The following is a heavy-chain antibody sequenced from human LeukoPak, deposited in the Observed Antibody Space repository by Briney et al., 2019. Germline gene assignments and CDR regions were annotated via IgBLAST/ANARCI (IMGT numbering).Heavy chain of an antibody. CDR2: ISYDGSNK. CDR1: GFTFSSYA. D-gene: IGHD4-11*01. J-gene: IGHJ6*02. CDR3: ARDTVTQHYYYGMDV. V-gene: IGHV3-30-3*01. Sequence: PGGSLRLSCAASGFTFSSYAMHWVRQAPGKGLEWVAVISYDGSNKYYADSVKGRFTISRDNAKNSLYLQMNSLRAEDTAVYYCARDTVTQHYYYGMDVWGQGTTVTVSS.